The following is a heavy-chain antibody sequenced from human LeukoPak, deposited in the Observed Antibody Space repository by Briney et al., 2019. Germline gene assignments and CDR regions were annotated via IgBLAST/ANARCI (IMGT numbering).Heavy chain of an antibody. V-gene: IGHV1-2*02. CDR3: ARPTYCGSDCYFNFDY. CDR1: GYTFATYF. CDR2: IKPNSGVT. J-gene: IGHJ4*02. Sequence: AASVKVPCKTSGYTFATYFMHWVRQAPGQGLEWMGYIKPNSGVTNYAQKFRGRVTMTWDTSISTAYIELSGLTSDDTAIYYCARPTYCGSDCYFNFDYWGQGTLVTVSS. D-gene: IGHD2-21*02.